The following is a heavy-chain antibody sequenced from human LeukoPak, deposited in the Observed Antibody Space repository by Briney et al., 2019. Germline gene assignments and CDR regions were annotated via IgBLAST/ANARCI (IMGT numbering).Heavy chain of an antibody. CDR2: INTNTGNP. Sequence: ASVKVSCKASGYTFTSYAMNWVRQAPGQGLEWMGWINTNTGNPTYAQGFTGRFVFSLDTSVSTAYLQISSLKAEDTAVYYCARGASGYDILTGYHNWFDPWGQGTLVTVSS. D-gene: IGHD3-9*01. CDR3: ARGASGYDILTGYHNWFDP. J-gene: IGHJ5*02. V-gene: IGHV7-4-1*02. CDR1: GYTFTSYA.